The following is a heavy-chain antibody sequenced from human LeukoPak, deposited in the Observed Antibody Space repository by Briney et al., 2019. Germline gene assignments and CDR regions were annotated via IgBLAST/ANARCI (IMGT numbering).Heavy chain of an antibody. Sequence: SQTLSLTCAVSGGSISSGDYYWSWIRQPPGKGLEWLGYIYYSGSTYYTPSLKSRVTISVDTSKNQFSLKLSSVTAADTAVYYCARIRSGYYEYYFDYGGQGTLVTVSS. CDR3: ARIRSGYYEYYFDY. CDR2: IYYSGST. V-gene: IGHV4-30-4*01. J-gene: IGHJ4*02. D-gene: IGHD3-22*01. CDR1: GGSISSGDYY.